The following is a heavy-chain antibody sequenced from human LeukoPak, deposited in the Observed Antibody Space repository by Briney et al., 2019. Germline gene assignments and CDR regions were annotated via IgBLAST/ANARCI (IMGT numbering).Heavy chain of an antibody. D-gene: IGHD3-22*01. J-gene: IGHJ4*02. CDR2: INPNSGGT. V-gene: IGHV1-2*06. CDR1: GYTFTGYY. CDR3: ARDHHYYDSSGLIDY. Sequence: ASVKVSCKASGYTFTGYYMHWVRQAPGQGLEWMGRINPNSGGTNYAQKFQGRVTMTRDTSISTAYMELSRLRSDDTAVYYCARDHHYYDSSGLIDYWGQGTLVTVSS.